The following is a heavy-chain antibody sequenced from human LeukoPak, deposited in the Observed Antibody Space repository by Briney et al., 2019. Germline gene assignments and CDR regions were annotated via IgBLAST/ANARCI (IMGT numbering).Heavy chain of an antibody. CDR1: GGTFSSYA. D-gene: IGHD4-17*01. CDR3: ARKTDGDYQYFQH. J-gene: IGHJ1*01. V-gene: IGHV1-69*13. Sequence: ASVKVSCKASGGTFSSYAISWVRQAPGQGLEWMGGIVPIFGTANYAQKFQGRVTITADESTSTAYMELSSLRSEDTAVYYCARKTDGDYQYFQHWGQGTLVTVSS. CDR2: IVPIFGTA.